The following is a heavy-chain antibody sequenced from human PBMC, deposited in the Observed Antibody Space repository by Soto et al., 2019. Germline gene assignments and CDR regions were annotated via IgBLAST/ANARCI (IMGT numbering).Heavy chain of an antibody. V-gene: IGHV3-30*03. D-gene: IGHD2-2*01. CDR2: ISYDGSNK. J-gene: IGHJ6*02. CDR1: GFTFSSYG. Sequence: GGSLRLSCAASGFTFSSYGMHWVRQVPGKGLEWVAVISYDGSNKYYADSVKGRFTISRDNSKNTLYLQMNSLRAEDTAVYYCAAGVVPGDVWGQGTTVTVSS. CDR3: AAGVVPGDV.